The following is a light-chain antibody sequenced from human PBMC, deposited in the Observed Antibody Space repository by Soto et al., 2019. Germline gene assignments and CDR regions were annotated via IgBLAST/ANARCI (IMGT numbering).Light chain of an antibody. Sequence: EIVLTQSPGTLSLSPGERATLSCRASQSVRSNLGWYQQKPGQAPRLLIFGATTRATGVPARFSGSGSGTEFTLTISSLQSEDFAVYYCQQYNNGWSFGQGTKVEIK. CDR1: QSVRSN. J-gene: IGKJ1*01. V-gene: IGKV3-15*01. CDR3: QQYNNGWS. CDR2: GAT.